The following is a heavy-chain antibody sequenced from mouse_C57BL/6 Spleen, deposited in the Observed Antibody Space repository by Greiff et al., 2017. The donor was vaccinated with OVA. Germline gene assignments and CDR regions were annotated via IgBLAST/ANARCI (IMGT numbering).Heavy chain of an antibody. J-gene: IGHJ2*01. CDR3: ARKSSGYDFDY. D-gene: IGHD3-2*02. CDR1: GYTFTSYW. Sequence: QVQLKQPGAELVRPGSSVKLSCKASGYTFTSYWMHWVKQRPIQGLEWIGNIDPSDSETHYNQKFKDKATLTVDKSSSTAYMQLSSLTSEDSAVYYCARKSSGYDFDYWGQGTTLTVSS. CDR2: IDPSDSET. V-gene: IGHV1-52*01.